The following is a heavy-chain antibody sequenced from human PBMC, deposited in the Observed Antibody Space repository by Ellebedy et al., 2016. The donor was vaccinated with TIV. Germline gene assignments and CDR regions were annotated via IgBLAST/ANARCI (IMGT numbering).Heavy chain of an antibody. V-gene: IGHV4-59*01. D-gene: IGHD6-19*01. CDR1: GGSISSYY. Sequence: SETLSLTCTVSGGSISSYYWNWIRRPPGKGLEWIGYVFHTGTTNYNPSLKSRVTMSVDTSKSQFSLKLSSVTAADTAVYYCASSPAIAVAGKGGVDYWGQGTLVTVSS. CDR2: VFHTGTT. CDR3: ASSPAIAVAGKGGVDY. J-gene: IGHJ4*02.